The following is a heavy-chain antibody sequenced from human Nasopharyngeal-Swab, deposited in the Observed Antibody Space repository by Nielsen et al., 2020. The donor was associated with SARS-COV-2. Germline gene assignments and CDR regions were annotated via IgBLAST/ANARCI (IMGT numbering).Heavy chain of an antibody. J-gene: IGHJ4*02. Sequence: SVKVSCKASGGTFSSYAISWVRQAPGQGLEWMGRIIPILGIANYAQKFQGRVTITADKSTSTAYMELSSLRPEDTAVYYCARVHDSSGCLDYWGQGTLVTVSS. CDR1: GGTFSSYA. D-gene: IGHD3-22*01. CDR3: ARVHDSSGCLDY. V-gene: IGHV1-69*04. CDR2: IIPILGIA.